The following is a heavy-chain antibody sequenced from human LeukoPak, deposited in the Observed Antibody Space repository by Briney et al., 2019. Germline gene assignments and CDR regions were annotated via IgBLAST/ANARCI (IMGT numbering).Heavy chain of an antibody. CDR3: ARSAYSGSYGY. J-gene: IGHJ4*02. Sequence: SETLSLTCTVSGYSISSGYYWGWIRQPPGKGLEWIGSIYHSGSTYYNPSLKSRVTISVDTSKNQFSLKLCSVTAADTAVYYCARSAYSGSYGYWGQGTLVTVSS. CDR2: IYHSGST. CDR1: GYSISSGYY. D-gene: IGHD1-26*01. V-gene: IGHV4-38-2*02.